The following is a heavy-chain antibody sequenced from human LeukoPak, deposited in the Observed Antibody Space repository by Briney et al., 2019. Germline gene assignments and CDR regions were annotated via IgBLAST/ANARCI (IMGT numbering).Heavy chain of an antibody. J-gene: IGHJ4*02. CDR1: GFTFSSYS. V-gene: IGHV3-48*01. D-gene: IGHD4-17*01. Sequence: GGSLRLSCAASGFTFSSYSMNWVRQAPGKGLEWVSYISSSSTTIYHADSVKGRFTISRDNAKNSLYLQMNSLRAEDTAVYYCARGPTVTTTGYWGQGILVTVS. CDR2: ISSSSTTI. CDR3: ARGPTVTTTGY.